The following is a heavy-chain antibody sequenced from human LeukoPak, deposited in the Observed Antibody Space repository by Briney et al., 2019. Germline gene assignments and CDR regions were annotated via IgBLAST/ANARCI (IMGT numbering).Heavy chain of an antibody. J-gene: IGHJ4*02. V-gene: IGHV4-59*04. CDR2: IDYSGST. D-gene: IGHD3-16*02. Sequence: PSETLSLTCTVSGGSISGYYWSWIRQPPGKGLDWIGSIDYSGSTCYNPSLKSRVTISVDTSKNQLSLKLGSVTAADTAVYYCARHYVWGSYQYTGVDYWGQGTLVTVSS. CDR3: ARHYVWGSYQYTGVDY. CDR1: GGSISGYY.